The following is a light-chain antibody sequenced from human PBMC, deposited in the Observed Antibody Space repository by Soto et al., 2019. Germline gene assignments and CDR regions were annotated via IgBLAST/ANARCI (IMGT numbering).Light chain of an antibody. CDR1: SSNIGSNT. CDR3: AAWDDSLNGGYV. J-gene: IGLJ1*01. V-gene: IGLV1-44*01. Sequence: QSVLTQPPSASGTPGQRVTISCSGSSSNIGSNTVNWYQQLPGTAPKLLIYSNNQRPSGVPDRFSGSKSGTSASLAISGLQSEDEADYYCAAWDDSLNGGYVFGTGTKVTAL. CDR2: SNN.